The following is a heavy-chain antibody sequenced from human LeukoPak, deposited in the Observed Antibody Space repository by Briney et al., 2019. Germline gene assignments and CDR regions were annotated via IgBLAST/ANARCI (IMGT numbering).Heavy chain of an antibody. Sequence: GGSLRLSCAASGLTFSSFGMHWVRQAPGKGLDWVAFISYDGIDTYYAGSVKGRFTISRDNSKNTLYLQMNSLRAEDTAVYYCAKEYNFGYNFYDYWGQGTLVTVSS. CDR2: ISYDGIDT. V-gene: IGHV3-30*18. CDR3: AKEYNFGYNFYDY. D-gene: IGHD5-18*01. CDR1: GLTFSSFG. J-gene: IGHJ4*02.